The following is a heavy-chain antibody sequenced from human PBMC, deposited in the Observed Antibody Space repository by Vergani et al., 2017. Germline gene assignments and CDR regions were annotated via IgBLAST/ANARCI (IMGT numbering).Heavy chain of an antibody. D-gene: IGHD1-1*01. V-gene: IGHV5-51*01. Sequence: EVELVQSGPEMRKPGESLKISCKGSEYSFGNYWIGLVRQMPGKGLEWMGIIYPADSDTRYSPSFQGQVTISADKSISTAFLQWDSLKASDTALYYCARHTTYTDPWGQGTLVTVSS. CDR1: EYSFGNYW. CDR3: ARHTTYTDP. CDR2: IYPADSDT. J-gene: IGHJ5*02.